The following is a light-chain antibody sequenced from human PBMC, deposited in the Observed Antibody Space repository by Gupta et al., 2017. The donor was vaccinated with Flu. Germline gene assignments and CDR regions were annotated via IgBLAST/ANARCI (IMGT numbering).Light chain of an antibody. Sequence: EIVLTQSPLFQPLTPKETVTITCRASQTIGTSLHWYQQRPDESPKLLLTFASQSLSRAPSTFSGSGSVTHFTLTVNSLAPQDAATSYFRLSSNLPYTFGQGTKMEIK. CDR2: FAS. V-gene: IGKV6-21*01. J-gene: IGKJ2*01. CDR1: QTIGTS. CDR3: RLSSNLPYT.